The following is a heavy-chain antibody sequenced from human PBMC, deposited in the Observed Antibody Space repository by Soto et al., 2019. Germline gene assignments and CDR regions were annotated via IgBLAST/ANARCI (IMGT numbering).Heavy chain of an antibody. Sequence: QVQLVESGGGVVQPGRSLRLSCAASGFTFSSYGMHWVRQAPGKGLEWVAVIWYDGSNKYYADSVKGRFTISRDNSKNTLYLQMNSLRAEDTAVYYCASEYCSGVSCYYDGMDVWGQGTTVTVSS. V-gene: IGHV3-33*01. J-gene: IGHJ6*02. CDR2: IWYDGSNK. CDR1: GFTFSSYG. D-gene: IGHD2-15*01. CDR3: ASEYCSGVSCYYDGMDV.